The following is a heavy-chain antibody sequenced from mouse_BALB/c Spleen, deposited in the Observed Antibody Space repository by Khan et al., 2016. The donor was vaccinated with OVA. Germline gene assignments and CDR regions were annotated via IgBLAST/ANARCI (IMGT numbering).Heavy chain of an antibody. CDR3: ARDYWDVFAY. D-gene: IGHD4-1*01. Sequence: VQLQQSGTELVKPGASVKLSCTASGFNIKDTYMHWVKQRPEQGLEWIGRIDPANGNTKYDPKFQDKATMTADTSSNTAYLQRSSLTSEDTAVYYCARDYWDVFAYWGQGTLVTVSA. J-gene: IGHJ3*01. CDR2: IDPANGNT. V-gene: IGHV14-3*02. CDR1: GFNIKDTY.